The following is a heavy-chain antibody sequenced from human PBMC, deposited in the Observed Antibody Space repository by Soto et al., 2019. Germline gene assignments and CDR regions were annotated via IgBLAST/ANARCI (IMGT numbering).Heavy chain of an antibody. CDR1: GGSFSGYY. Sequence: SETLSLTFAVYGGSFSGYYWGWICQPPGKGLEWIGEINHSGSTNYNPSLKSRVTISVDTSKNQFSLKLSSVTAADTAVYYCANYGDYAWFDPWGQGTLVTVSS. V-gene: IGHV4-34*01. D-gene: IGHD4-17*01. CDR3: ANYGDYAWFDP. CDR2: INHSGST. J-gene: IGHJ5*02.